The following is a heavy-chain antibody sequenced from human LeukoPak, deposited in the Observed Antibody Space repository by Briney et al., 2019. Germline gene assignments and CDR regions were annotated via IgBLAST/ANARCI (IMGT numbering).Heavy chain of an antibody. CDR2: IKSKTDGGTT. J-gene: IGHJ4*02. Sequence: GRSLRLSCAASGLSFSDAWMSWVRQAPGKGLEWVGRIKSKTDGGTTDYAAPVKGRFTISRDDSKNTLYLQMNSLKTEDTAVYYCTTDQYDILTGYYMGYFDYWGQGTLVTVSS. V-gene: IGHV3-15*01. D-gene: IGHD3-9*01. CDR1: GLSFSDAW. CDR3: TTDQYDILTGYYMGYFDY.